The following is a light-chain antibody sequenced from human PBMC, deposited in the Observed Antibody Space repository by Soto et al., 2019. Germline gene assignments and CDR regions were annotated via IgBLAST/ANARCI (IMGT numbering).Light chain of an antibody. CDR2: WAS. V-gene: IGKV4-1*01. CDR1: QTVLSNSNKKNN. J-gene: IGKJ4*01. Sequence: DIVMTQSPDSLAVSLGERATINCRSSQTVLSNSNKKNNLAWFQQKAGQTPKLLISWASTRESGVPDRFSGSGSGTDFTLTISSLQAEDVAIYYCQQYFSVPLTFGGGTKVDIK. CDR3: QQYFSVPLT.